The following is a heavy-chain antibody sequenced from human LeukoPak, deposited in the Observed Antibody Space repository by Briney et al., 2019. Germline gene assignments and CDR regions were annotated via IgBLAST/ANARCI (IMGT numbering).Heavy chain of an antibody. V-gene: IGHV4-59*01. Sequence: SETLSLTCTVSGGSFSSYYWSWIRQPPGKGLEWIGYVYYSGSTNYNPSLKSRVTISVDTSKNQFSLKLSSVTAADTAVYYCAGGMTTVTRFDYWGQGTLVTVSS. CDR2: VYYSGST. J-gene: IGHJ4*02. CDR3: AGGMTTVTRFDY. CDR1: GGSFSSYY. D-gene: IGHD4-17*01.